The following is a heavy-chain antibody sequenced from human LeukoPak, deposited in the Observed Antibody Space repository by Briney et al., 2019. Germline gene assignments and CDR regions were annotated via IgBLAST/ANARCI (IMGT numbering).Heavy chain of an antibody. D-gene: IGHD2-2*02. J-gene: IGHJ4*02. CDR1: GFTFSDYY. V-gene: IGHV3-11*01. CDR2: ISNTGSVV. CDR3: TRHCSSTSCYKAGFDY. Sequence: GGSLRLSCAASGFTFSDYYMSWIRQSPGNGLEWVSHISNTGSVVYYADSVKGRFTMSRDNAKNSLYLQMNSLTAEDTAVYYCTRHCSSTSCYKAGFDYWGQGTLVTVSS.